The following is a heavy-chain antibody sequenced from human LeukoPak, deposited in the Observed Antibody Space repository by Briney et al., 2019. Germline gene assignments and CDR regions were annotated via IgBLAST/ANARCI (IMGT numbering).Heavy chain of an antibody. CDR1: GVSISNYF. D-gene: IGHD2-15*01. CDR3: ARGQGHCSGGTCYSRWVDY. CDR2: IYTRGTT. J-gene: IGHJ4*02. V-gene: IGHV4-4*07. Sequence: SETLSLTCTVSGVSISNYFWSWIRQPAGKGLEWIGRIYTRGTTNYNPCLKGRVTMSVDSSKNQFSLWLRSVTAGDTAVYYCARGQGHCSGGTCYSRWVDYWGQGTLVTVSS.